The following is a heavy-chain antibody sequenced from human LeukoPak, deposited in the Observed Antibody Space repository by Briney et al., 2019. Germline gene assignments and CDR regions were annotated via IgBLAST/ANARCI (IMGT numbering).Heavy chain of an antibody. J-gene: IGHJ6*02. Sequence: ASVKVSCKASGGTFSSYAIRWVRQAPGQGLEWMGRIKPIHGIANYAQNSHVRGTVTADKATCTAQISLSSLRSEDTDVYYCARVDGPGKYYYYYYGIDGGGQGTTVTVS. CDR2: IKPIHGIA. CDR1: GGTFSSYA. V-gene: IGHV1-69*04. CDR3: ARVDGPGKYYYYYYGIDG.